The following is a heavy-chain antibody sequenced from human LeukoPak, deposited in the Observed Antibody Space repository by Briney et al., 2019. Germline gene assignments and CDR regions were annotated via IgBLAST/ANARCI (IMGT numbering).Heavy chain of an antibody. Sequence: GGSLRLSCAASGFTFSSYSMNWVRQAPGKGLEWVSSISSSSSYIYYADSVKGRFTISRDNAKNSLYLQMNSLRAADTAVYYCARDLRDCSDGYCYPYYFDSWGQGTLVTVSS. J-gene: IGHJ4*02. V-gene: IGHV3-21*04. D-gene: IGHD2-15*01. CDR2: ISSSSSYI. CDR3: ARDLRDCSDGYCYPYYFDS. CDR1: GFTFSSYS.